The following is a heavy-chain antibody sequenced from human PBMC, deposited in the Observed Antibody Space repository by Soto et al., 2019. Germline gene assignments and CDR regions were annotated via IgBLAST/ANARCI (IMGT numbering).Heavy chain of an antibody. CDR1: GFSLNTGGVG. J-gene: IGHJ3*02. Sequence: QITLKESGPTLVKPTQTLTLTCTFSGFSLNTGGVGVGWSRQPPGKALEWLALIYWDDDKRYSPSLKKRLTXTXDXXKNQVVLIMTDMDPVDTATYCCAHSPQPSQNAFDIWGQGTMVTVSS. CDR3: AHSPQPSQNAFDI. V-gene: IGHV2-5*02. CDR2: IYWDDDK.